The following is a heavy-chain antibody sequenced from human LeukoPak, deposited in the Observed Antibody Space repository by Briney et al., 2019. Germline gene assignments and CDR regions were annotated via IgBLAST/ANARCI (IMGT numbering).Heavy chain of an antibody. CDR3: ASTYISSSGIDY. D-gene: IGHD6-6*01. J-gene: IGHJ4*02. CDR1: GGSISSSSYS. V-gene: IGHV4-39*01. Sequence: SETLSLTCTVSGGSISSSSYSWGWIRQPPGKGLEWIGSIYYSGSTYYNPSLKSRVTISVDTSKNQFSLKLSSVTAADTAVYYCASTYISSSGIDYWGQGTLVTVSS. CDR2: IYYSGST.